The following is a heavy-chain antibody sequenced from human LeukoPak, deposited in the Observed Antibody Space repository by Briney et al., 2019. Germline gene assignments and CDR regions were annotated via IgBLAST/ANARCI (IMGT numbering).Heavy chain of an antibody. J-gene: IGHJ4*02. V-gene: IGHV4-59*01. Sequence: PSETLSLTRTVSGGSISSYYWSWIRQSPGKGLEWIGYISYSGTTNYNPSLKSRVTISVAPSKNQFSLNLSSVTAADTAVYYCARSERYSSGWYFYFDYWGQGTLVTVSS. D-gene: IGHD6-19*01. CDR2: ISYSGTT. CDR3: ARSERYSSGWYFYFDY. CDR1: GGSISSYY.